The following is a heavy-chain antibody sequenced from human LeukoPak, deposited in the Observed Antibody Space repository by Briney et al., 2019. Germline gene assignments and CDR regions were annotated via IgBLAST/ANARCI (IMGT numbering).Heavy chain of an antibody. V-gene: IGHV4-31*03. CDR1: GGSISSGGYY. CDR2: IYYSGST. CDR3: ARDRGDGYTYNWFDP. Sequence: SATLSLTCTVSGGSISSGGYYWSWIRQHPGKGLEWIGYIYYSGSTYYNPSLKSRVTISVDTSKNQFSLKLSSVTAADTAVYYCARDRGDGYTYNWFDPWGQGTLVTVSS. J-gene: IGHJ5*02. D-gene: IGHD5-24*01.